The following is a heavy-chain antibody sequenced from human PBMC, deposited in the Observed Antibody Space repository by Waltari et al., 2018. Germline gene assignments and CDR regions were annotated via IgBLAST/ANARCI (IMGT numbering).Heavy chain of an antibody. CDR2: ISSSGSTI. D-gene: IGHD6-13*01. J-gene: IGHJ5*02. Sequence: EVQLVESGGGLVQPGGSLRLSCAASGFTCSSYEMNWVRQAPGKGLEWVSYISSSGSTIYYADSVKGRFTISRDNAKNSLYLQMNSLRAEDTAVYYCARRGPAGSNWFDPWGQGTLVTVSS. CDR1: GFTCSSYE. V-gene: IGHV3-48*03. CDR3: ARRGPAGSNWFDP.